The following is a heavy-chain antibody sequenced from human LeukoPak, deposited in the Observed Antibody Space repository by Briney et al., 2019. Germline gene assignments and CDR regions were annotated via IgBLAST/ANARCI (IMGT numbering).Heavy chain of an antibody. D-gene: IGHD6-19*01. Sequence: GGSLRLSCAASGFTSGSYWMSWVRQAPGKGLEWVANIKQDGSEKYYVDSVKGRFTISRDNAKNSLYLQMNSLRAEDTAVYYCARDLNPTSIAVAGPGDYWGQGTLVTVSS. V-gene: IGHV3-7*01. CDR1: GFTSGSYW. J-gene: IGHJ4*02. CDR2: IKQDGSEK. CDR3: ARDLNPTSIAVAGPGDY.